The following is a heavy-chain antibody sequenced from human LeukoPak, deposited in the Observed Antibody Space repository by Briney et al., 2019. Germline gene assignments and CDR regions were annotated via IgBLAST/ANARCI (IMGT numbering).Heavy chain of an antibody. V-gene: IGHV3-23*01. Sequence: GGSLRLSCAASGFTFSSYAMSWVRHAPGKGLEWVSAISGSGGSTYYADSVKGRFTISRDNSKSTLYLQMNSLGAEDTAVYYCAKATGTFYYFDYWGQGTLVTVSS. CDR3: AKATGTFYYFDY. CDR1: GFTFSSYA. J-gene: IGHJ4*02. D-gene: IGHD1-1*01. CDR2: ISGSGGST.